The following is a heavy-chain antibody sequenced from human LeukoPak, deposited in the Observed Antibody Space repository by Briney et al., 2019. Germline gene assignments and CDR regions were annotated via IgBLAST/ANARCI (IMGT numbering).Heavy chain of an antibody. V-gene: IGHV1-69*05. Sequence: SVKVSCKASGGTFSSYAISWVRQAPGQGLEWMGGIIPIFGTANYAQKFQGRVTITTDESTSTAYMELSSLRSEDTAVYYCAKEHTIIAVAGTWIHWGQGTLVTVSS. CDR2: IIPIFGTA. CDR1: GGTFSSYA. CDR3: AKEHTIIAVAGTWIH. J-gene: IGHJ4*02. D-gene: IGHD6-19*01.